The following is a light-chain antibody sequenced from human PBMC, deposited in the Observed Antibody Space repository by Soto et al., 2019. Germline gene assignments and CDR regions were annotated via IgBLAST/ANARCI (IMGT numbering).Light chain of an antibody. CDR2: DVN. J-gene: IGLJ1*01. Sequence: QSALTQPRSVSGSPGQSVTISCTGTSSDVGGYNYVSWYQQHPGKAPKLMIYDVNKRPSGVPDRFSGSKSGNTAYLTISGLEAEDEADYYCSSYAGSYTCVFGTGTKLTVL. V-gene: IGLV2-11*01. CDR1: SSDVGGYNY. CDR3: SSYAGSYTCV.